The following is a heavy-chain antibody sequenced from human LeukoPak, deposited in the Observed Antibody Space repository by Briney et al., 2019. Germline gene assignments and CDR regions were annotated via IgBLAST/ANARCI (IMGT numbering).Heavy chain of an antibody. J-gene: IGHJ4*02. Sequence: QPGGSLRLSCAASGLSFSSHAMSWVRQAPGKGLEWVSAISGSGGSAYYTDSVKGRFTISRDNSKNTLYLQMNSLRAEDTAVYYCANLANYFDYWGQGTLVTVSS. CDR2: ISGSGGSA. CDR3: ANLANYFDY. CDR1: GLSFSSHA. V-gene: IGHV3-23*01.